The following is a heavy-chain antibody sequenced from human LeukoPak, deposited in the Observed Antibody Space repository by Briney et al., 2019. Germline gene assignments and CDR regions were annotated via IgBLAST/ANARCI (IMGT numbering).Heavy chain of an antibody. Sequence: GGSLRLSCAASGLTFSNYAMTWVRQAPGNGQEWVSGISAGSGSTYYADSVKGRFTISRANSKNTLYLQMSSLRAEDTAIYYCAIHESSIPYWGQGTLVTVSS. V-gene: IGHV3-23*01. J-gene: IGHJ4*02. CDR1: GLTFSNYA. CDR2: ISAGSGST. D-gene: IGHD1-26*01. CDR3: AIHESSIPY.